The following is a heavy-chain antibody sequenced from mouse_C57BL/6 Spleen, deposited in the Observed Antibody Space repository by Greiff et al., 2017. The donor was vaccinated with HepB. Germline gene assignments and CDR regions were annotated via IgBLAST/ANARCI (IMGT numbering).Heavy chain of an antibody. V-gene: IGHV1-81*01. CDR1: GYTFTSYG. Sequence: QVQLKESGAELARPGASVKLSCKASGYTFTSYGISWVKQRTGQGLEWIGEIYPRSGNTYYNEKFKGKATLTADKSSSTAYMELRSLTSEDSAVYFCARDGIPITTVVADAMDYWGQGTSVTVSS. CDR2: IYPRSGNT. J-gene: IGHJ4*01. CDR3: ARDGIPITTVVADAMDY. D-gene: IGHD1-1*01.